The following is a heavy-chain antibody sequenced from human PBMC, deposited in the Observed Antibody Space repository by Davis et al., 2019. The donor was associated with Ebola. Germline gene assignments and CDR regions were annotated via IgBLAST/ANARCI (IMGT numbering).Heavy chain of an antibody. CDR2: INPSVGST. CDR1: GYTFTNYY. Sequence: ASVKVSCKVSGYTFTNYYMHWVRQAPGQGLEWMGIINPSVGSTSYAQRFQGRVTMTRDTSTSTVYMELSSLRSEDTAVYYCARDPALLWFGELLWGSWFDPWGQGTLVTVSS. D-gene: IGHD3-10*01. CDR3: ARDPALLWFGELLWGSWFDP. J-gene: IGHJ5*02. V-gene: IGHV1-46*01.